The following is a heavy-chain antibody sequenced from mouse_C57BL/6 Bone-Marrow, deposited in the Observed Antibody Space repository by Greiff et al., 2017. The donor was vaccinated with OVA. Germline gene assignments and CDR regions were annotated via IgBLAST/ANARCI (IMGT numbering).Heavy chain of an antibody. Sequence: EVQVVESGPGLVKPSQSLSLTCSVTGYSITSGYYWNWIRQFPGNKLEWMGYISYDGSNNYNPSLKNRISITRDTSKNQFFLKLNSVTTEDTATYYCARVIYGWFAYWGQGTLVTVSA. CDR3: ARVIYGWFAY. CDR1: GYSITSGYY. V-gene: IGHV3-6*01. CDR2: ISYDGSN. D-gene: IGHD1-3*01. J-gene: IGHJ3*01.